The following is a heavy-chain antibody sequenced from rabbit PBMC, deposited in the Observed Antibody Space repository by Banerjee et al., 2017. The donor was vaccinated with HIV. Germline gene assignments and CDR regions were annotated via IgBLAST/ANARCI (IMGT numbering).Heavy chain of an antibody. CDR2: INTSSGNT. D-gene: IGHD1-1*01. J-gene: IGHJ4*01. Sequence: WVRQASGKGLEWIACINTSSGNTVYASWAKGRFTISKTSSTTVTLQMTSLTAADTATYFCARDRANSGGSLTLFNLWGPGTLVTVS. CDR3: ARDRANSGGSLTLFNL. V-gene: IGHV1S40*01.